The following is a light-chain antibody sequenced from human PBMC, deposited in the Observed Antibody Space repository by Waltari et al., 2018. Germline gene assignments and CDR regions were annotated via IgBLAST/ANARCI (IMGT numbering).Light chain of an antibody. V-gene: IGLV1-47*01. CDR2: RNN. Sequence: QSVLTQPPSASGTPGQRVTISCSGSSSNIGSNYVYWYQQLPGTSPKLLIYRNNQRPSGVPVRFSASKSGASASLAISGLRSEDETDYYCAAWADSLSGWVFGGGTKLTVL. CDR3: AAWADSLSGWV. J-gene: IGLJ3*02. CDR1: SSNIGSNY.